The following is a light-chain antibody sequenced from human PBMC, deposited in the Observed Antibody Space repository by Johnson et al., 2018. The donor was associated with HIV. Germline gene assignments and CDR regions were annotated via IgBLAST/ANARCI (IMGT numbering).Light chain of an antibody. CDR1: SSNIGNNY. J-gene: IGLJ1*01. Sequence: SVLTQPPSVSAAPGQKVTISCSGSSSNIGNNYVSWYQQLPGTAPKLLIYEHNKRPSGIPDRFSGSKSGTSAHLGVTALQTGDEADYYCATWDSSLSAGDVFGTGTKVTVL. CDR3: ATWDSSLSAGDV. V-gene: IGLV1-51*02. CDR2: EHN.